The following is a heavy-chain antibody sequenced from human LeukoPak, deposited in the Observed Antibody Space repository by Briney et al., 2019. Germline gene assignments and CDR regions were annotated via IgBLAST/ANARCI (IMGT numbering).Heavy chain of an antibody. J-gene: IGHJ2*01. Sequence: ASVKVSCKASGGTFSSYAISWVRQAPGQGLEWMGGVIPIFGTANYAQKFQGRVTITADESTSTAYMELSSLRSEDTAVYYCARGAREDWYFDLWGRGTLVTVSS. CDR1: GGTFSSYA. CDR2: VIPIFGTA. V-gene: IGHV1-69*13. CDR3: ARGAREDWYFDL.